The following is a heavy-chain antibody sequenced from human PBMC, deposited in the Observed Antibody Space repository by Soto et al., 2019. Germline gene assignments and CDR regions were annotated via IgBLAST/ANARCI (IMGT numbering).Heavy chain of an antibody. Sequence: GGSLRLSCAASGFTFSSYAMHWVRQAPGKGLEWVAVISYDGSNKYYADSVKGRFTISRDNSKNTLYLQMNSLRSEDTAVYYCARAWGGRYTSGLGYWGQGTLVTVSS. CDR2: ISYDGSNK. D-gene: IGHD1-20*01. V-gene: IGHV3-30-3*01. CDR1: GFTFSSYA. CDR3: ARAWGGRYTSGLGY. J-gene: IGHJ4*02.